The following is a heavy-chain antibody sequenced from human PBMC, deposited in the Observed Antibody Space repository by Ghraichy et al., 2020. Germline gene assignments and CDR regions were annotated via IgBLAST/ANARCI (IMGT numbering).Heavy chain of an antibody. D-gene: IGHD2-8*01. CDR1: GDSVSSNSAS. Sequence: SETLSLTCTISGDSVSSNSASWNCIRPSPLRGLQLLGSIFYRSNLSYDSAVSVISRLTINPDTSKNQFSLQLNSVTPEDTAVYYCARVGCSNGACLDGMDVWGQGTTVTVAS. J-gene: IGHJ6*02. CDR3: ARVGCSNGACLDGMDV. CDR2: IFYRSNLSY. V-gene: IGHV6-1*01.